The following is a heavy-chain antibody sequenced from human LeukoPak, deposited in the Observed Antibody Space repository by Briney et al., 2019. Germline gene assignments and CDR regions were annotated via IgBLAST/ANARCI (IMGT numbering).Heavy chain of an antibody. V-gene: IGHV5-51*01. CDR2: IYPGDSDT. CDR3: AKRGATDWYHLDAFDI. J-gene: IGHJ3*02. CDR1: GCIFTTYW. Sequence: GGSLQISCKAAGCIFTTYWIGWVRQMPGKGLVWMGIIYPGDSDTRYSPSFQGQVTISADKSITTAYLQWSSLKASDTAMYYCAKRGATDWYHLDAFDIWGQGTMVTVSS. D-gene: IGHD3-9*01.